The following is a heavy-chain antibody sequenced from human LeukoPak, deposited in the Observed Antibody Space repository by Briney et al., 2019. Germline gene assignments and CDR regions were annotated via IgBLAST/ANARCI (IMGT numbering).Heavy chain of an antibody. Sequence: GSLRLSCAASGFTFSSYWMSWVRQAPGKGLEWVANIKTDGSDKSYVDSVKGRFTISRDNAKNSLYLQMNSLRVDDTAVYYCAGERPNAAVALEYWGQGTLVTVSS. J-gene: IGHJ4*02. CDR3: AGERPNAAVALEY. CDR1: GFTFSSYW. D-gene: IGHD6-19*01. CDR2: IKTDGSDK. V-gene: IGHV3-7*01.